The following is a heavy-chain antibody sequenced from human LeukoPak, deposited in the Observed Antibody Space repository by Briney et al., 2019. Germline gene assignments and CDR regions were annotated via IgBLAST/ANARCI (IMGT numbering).Heavy chain of an antibody. V-gene: IGHV1-46*01. J-gene: IGHJ3*02. D-gene: IGHD3-10*01. CDR1: GYTFTSYY. CDR3: ARDSYGSGSYEGAFDI. CDR2: INPSGGST. Sequence: ASVKVSCKASGYTFTSYYMHWVRQAPGQGLEWMGIINPSGGSTSYAQKFQGRVTMTRDTSTSTVYMELSSLRSEDTAVYYCARDSYGSGSYEGAFDIWGQGTMVTVSS.